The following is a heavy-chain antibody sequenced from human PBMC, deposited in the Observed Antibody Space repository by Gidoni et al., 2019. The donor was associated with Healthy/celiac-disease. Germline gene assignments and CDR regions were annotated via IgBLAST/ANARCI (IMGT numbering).Heavy chain of an antibody. V-gene: IGHV1-24*01. CDR3: ATGYCSGGSCYSSDYYYYYGMDV. Sequence: QVQLVQSGAEVKKPGASVKVSCKVSGYTLTELSMHWVRKAHGQGLEWMGGFDPEDGETIDAQKFQGRVTMTEDTSTDTAYMELSSLRSEDTAVYYCATGYCSGGSCYSSDYYYYYGMDVWGQGTTVTVSS. D-gene: IGHD2-15*01. CDR2: FDPEDGET. J-gene: IGHJ6*02. CDR1: GYTLTELS.